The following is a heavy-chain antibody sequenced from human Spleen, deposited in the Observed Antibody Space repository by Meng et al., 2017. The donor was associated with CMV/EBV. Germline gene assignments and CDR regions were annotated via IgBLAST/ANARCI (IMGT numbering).Heavy chain of an antibody. Sequence: GGSLRLSCAASGFTFSRYWMTWVRQAPGKGLEWVANINQDGSEKYYVDSVKGRFTLSRDNAKNSLYLQMNSPRVEDTAVYYCARDYDFWSGPKYGLDVWGQGTTVTVSS. J-gene: IGHJ6*02. CDR2: INQDGSEK. V-gene: IGHV3-7*01. CDR1: GFTFSRYW. D-gene: IGHD3-3*01. CDR3: ARDYDFWSGPKYGLDV.